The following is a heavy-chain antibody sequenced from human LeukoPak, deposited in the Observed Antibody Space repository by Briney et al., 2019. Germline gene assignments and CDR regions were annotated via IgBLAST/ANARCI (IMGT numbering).Heavy chain of an antibody. J-gene: IGHJ4*02. CDR1: GLTFSDYY. V-gene: IGHV3-11*04. CDR3: ARSYYYDYRQIDY. Sequence: GGSLRLSCAASGLTFSDYYMSWIRQAPGKGLEWISYISSRGSTIYYADSVKGRFTISRDNAKDSLYLQMDSLSAEDTAVYYCARSYYYDYRQIDYWGQGTLVTVSS. CDR2: ISSRGSTI. D-gene: IGHD3-22*01.